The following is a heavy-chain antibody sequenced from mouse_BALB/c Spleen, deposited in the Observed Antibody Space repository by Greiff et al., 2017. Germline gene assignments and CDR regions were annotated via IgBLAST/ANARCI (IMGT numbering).Heavy chain of an antibody. Sequence: EVKLVESGGGLVQPGGSLKLSCAASGFTFSSYGMSWVRQTPDKRLELVATINSNGGSTYYPDSVKGRFTISRDNAKNTLYLQMSSLKSEDTAMYYCAREIYYDYDVGFAYWGQGTLVTVSA. V-gene: IGHV5-6-3*01. D-gene: IGHD2-4*01. J-gene: IGHJ3*01. CDR1: GFTFSSYG. CDR3: AREIYYDYDVGFAY. CDR2: INSNGGST.